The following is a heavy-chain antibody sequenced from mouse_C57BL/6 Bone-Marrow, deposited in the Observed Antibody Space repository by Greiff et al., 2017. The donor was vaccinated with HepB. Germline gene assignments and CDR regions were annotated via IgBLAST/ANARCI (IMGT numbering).Heavy chain of an antibody. V-gene: IGHV14-4*01. CDR3: TTGNLDY. J-gene: IGHJ4*01. Sequence: DVQLQESGAGLVRPGASVKLSCTASGFNIKDDYMHWVKQRPEQGLEWIGWIDPENGDTEYASKFQGKATITADTSSNTAYLQLSSLTSEDTAVYYCTTGNLDYWGQGTSVTVSS. CDR2: IDPENGDT. CDR1: GFNIKDDY.